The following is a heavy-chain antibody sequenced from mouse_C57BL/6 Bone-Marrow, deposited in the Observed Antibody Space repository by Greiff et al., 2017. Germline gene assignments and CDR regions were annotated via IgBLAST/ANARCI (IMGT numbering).Heavy chain of an antibody. CDR1: GYTFTDYN. V-gene: IGHV1-22*01. CDR3: ARSRRYGSSSFFAC. CDR2: INPNNGGT. J-gene: IGHJ3*01. D-gene: IGHD1-1*01. Sequence: VQLKQSGPELVKPGASVKMSCKASGYTFTDYNMHWVKQSHGKSLEWIGYINPNNGGTSYNQKFKGKATLTVNKSSSTAYMELRSLTSEDSAVYCCARSRRYGSSSFFACWGQGTLVTVSA.